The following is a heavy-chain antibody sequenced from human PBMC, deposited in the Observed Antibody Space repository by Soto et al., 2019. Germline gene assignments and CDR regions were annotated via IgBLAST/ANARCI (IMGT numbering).Heavy chain of an antibody. CDR1: GCTFTSYG. V-gene: IGHV1-18*04. CDR3: ATIFGVPNGENWFDP. Sequence: ASVKVSCKASGCTFTSYGISWVRQAPGQGLEWMGWISAYNGNTNYAQKLQGRVTMTTDTSTSTAYMELRSLRSDDTAVYYCATIFGVPNGENWFDPWAQGTLVTVSS. D-gene: IGHD3-3*01. CDR2: ISAYNGNT. J-gene: IGHJ5*02.